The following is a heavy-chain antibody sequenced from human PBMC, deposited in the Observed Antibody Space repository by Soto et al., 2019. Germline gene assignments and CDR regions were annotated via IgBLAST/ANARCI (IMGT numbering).Heavy chain of an antibody. CDR3: ARGDYKDYYYYGMDV. CDR1: GGTFSSYS. J-gene: IGHJ6*02. D-gene: IGHD4-4*01. V-gene: IGHV1-69*13. CDR2: IIPIFGTA. Sequence: SVNASCKSSGGTFSSYSSSSVRQAPGQGLEWMGGIIPIFGTANYAQKFQGRVTITADESTSTAYMELSSLRSEDTAVYYCARGDYKDYYYYGMDVWGQGTTVTVSS.